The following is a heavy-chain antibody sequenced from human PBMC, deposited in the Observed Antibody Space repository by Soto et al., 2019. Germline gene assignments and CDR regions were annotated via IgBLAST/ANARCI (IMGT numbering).Heavy chain of an antibody. CDR1: GFTFSSYE. V-gene: IGHV3-48*03. Sequence: PGGSLRLSCAASGFTFSSYEMNWVRQAPGKGLEWVSYISSSGSTIYYADSVKGRFTISRDNAKNSLYLQMNSLRAEDTAVYYCARASHTYYYDSSGYQRFGPWGQGTLVTVSS. CDR2: ISSSGSTI. CDR3: ARASHTYYYDSSGYQRFGP. D-gene: IGHD3-22*01. J-gene: IGHJ5*02.